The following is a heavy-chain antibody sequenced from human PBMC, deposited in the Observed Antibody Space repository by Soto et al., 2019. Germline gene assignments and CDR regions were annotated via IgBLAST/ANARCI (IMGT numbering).Heavy chain of an antibody. Sequence: SETLSLTCSVSGGSISSYYCSWIRQPPGKGLEWIGYISYNGNTDYNPSLNSRVTISVDTSKSQFSLKLSSVTAADTAVYYCATQSRDAYNSPYWFDPWGQGTLVTVS. D-gene: IGHD1-1*01. J-gene: IGHJ5*02. CDR1: GGSISSYY. V-gene: IGHV4-59*01. CDR3: ATQSRDAYNSPYWFDP. CDR2: ISYNGNT.